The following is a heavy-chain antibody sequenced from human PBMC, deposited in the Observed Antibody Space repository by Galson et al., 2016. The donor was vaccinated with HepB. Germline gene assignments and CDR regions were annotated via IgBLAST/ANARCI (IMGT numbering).Heavy chain of an antibody. CDR3: TKDRGGGSSWYLGYS. J-gene: IGHJ4*02. V-gene: IGHV3-23*01. CDR1: GFSFGSYV. CDR2: ISGSPVTT. Sequence: SLRLSCAASGFSFGSYVMSWVRQSPGKGLEWVSGISGSPVTTYYADSVRGRFTISRDDSKKMLYLQMNSLTVEDAALYYCTKDRGGGSSWYLGYSWGQGTLVTVSS. D-gene: IGHD6-13*01.